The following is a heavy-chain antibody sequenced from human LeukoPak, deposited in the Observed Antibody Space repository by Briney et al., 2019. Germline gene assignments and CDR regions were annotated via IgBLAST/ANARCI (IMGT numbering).Heavy chain of an antibody. D-gene: IGHD3-9*01. V-gene: IGHV4-59*01. CDR3: ARGQKYTAGYRVTELGSRYSDY. J-gene: IGHJ4*02. CDR2: GYYSGRT. Sequence: SETLSLTCTVSGGSIKTNYWSWIRQPPGKGLEWIGYGYYSGRTNYNPSLKSRVTLSVDTSKNWFSLRLTSVTAADTAVYYCARGQKYTAGYRVTELGSRYSDYWGQGARVTVSP. CDR1: GGSIKTNY.